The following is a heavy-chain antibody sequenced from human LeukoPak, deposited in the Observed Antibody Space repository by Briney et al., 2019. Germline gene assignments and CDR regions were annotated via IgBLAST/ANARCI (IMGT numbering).Heavy chain of an antibody. CDR1: GGSISSSSYY. D-gene: IGHD1-26*01. CDR2: IYYSGST. V-gene: IGHV4-39*01. CDR3: LKEVGWELPAFDI. Sequence: SETLSLTCTVSGGSISSSSYYWGWIRQPPGKGLEWIGSIYYSGSTYYNPSLKSRVTISIDTSKNQFSLKLSSVTAADTAVYYCLKEVGWELPAFDIWGQGTLVTVSS. J-gene: IGHJ4*02.